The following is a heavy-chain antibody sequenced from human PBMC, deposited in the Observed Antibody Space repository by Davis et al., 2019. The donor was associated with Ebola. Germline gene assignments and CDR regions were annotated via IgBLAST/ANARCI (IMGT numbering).Heavy chain of an antibody. CDR3: ARVRGYSYGYADY. D-gene: IGHD5-18*01. CDR2: INPNSGGT. Sequence: ASVKVSCKASGYTFTSYYMHWVRQAPGQGLEWMGWINPNSGGTNYAQKFQGRVTMTRDTSISTAYMELSRLRSDDTAVYYCARVRGYSYGYADYWGQGTLVTVSS. J-gene: IGHJ4*02. V-gene: IGHV1-2*02. CDR1: GYTFTSYY.